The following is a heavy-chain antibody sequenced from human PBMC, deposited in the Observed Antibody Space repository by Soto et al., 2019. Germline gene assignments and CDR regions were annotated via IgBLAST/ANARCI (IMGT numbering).Heavy chain of an antibody. Sequence: GGSMRHSCAASGFTFSGSAMHWVRQASGKGLECVGRIRSKANSYATAYAASVKGRFTISRDDSKNTAYLQMNSLKTEDTAVYYCTRRGVVTIFGVAQKGFDPWGQGTLVTVSS. D-gene: IGHD3-3*01. J-gene: IGHJ5*02. CDR3: TRRGVVTIFGVAQKGFDP. CDR1: GFTFSGSA. V-gene: IGHV3-73*01. CDR2: IRSKANSYAT.